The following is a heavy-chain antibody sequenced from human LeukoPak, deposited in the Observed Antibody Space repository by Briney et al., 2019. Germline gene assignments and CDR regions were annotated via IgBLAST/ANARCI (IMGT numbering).Heavy chain of an antibody. CDR3: AREATGTLYY. CDR1: GFTVSSNY. CDR2: IYSGGST. Sequence: PGGSLRLSCAASGFTVSSNYMSWVRQAPGKGLEWVSIIYSGGSTYYADFVKGRFTISRDNSKNTLYLQMNSLRAEDTAVYYCAREATGTLYYWGQGSLVTVSS. D-gene: IGHD1-1*01. J-gene: IGHJ4*02. V-gene: IGHV3-66*01.